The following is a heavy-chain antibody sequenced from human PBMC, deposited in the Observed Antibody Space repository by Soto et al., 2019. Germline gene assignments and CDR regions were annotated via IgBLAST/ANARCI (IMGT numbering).Heavy chain of an antibody. CDR3: AREYAPGSPNYDY. D-gene: IGHD3-10*01. Sequence: EVQLLESAGGLVQPGGSLRLSCAASGFTFSDYSMSWVRQAPGRGLEWVSTFTRRGNIYYADSVKGRLTISRDKSKSTLYLQMDSLRAEDTALYYCAREYAPGSPNYDYWGLGTLVTVSS. V-gene: IGHV3-23*01. CDR2: FTRRGNI. CDR1: GFTFSDYS. J-gene: IGHJ4*02.